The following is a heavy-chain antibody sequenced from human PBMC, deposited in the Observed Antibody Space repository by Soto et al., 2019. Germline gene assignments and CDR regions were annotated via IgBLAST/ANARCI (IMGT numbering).Heavy chain of an antibody. CDR3: AIGNPDWFDP. Sequence: SETLSLTCAVSGYSISSGLYWGWIRQPPGKGLEWIGTIYRGGITYYNPSLKSRVTISIDTSKNHFSLRLSSVTATDTAVYFCAIGNPDWFDPWGQGTLVTVS. V-gene: IGHV4-38-2*01. J-gene: IGHJ5*02. CDR2: IYRGGIT. CDR1: GYSISSGLY. D-gene: IGHD1-1*01.